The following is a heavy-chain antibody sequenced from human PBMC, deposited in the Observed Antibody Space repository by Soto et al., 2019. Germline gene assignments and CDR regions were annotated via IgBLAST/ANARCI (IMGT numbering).Heavy chain of an antibody. CDR1: GFTFSSYA. Sequence: GGSLSLSCAASGFTFSSYAMSWVRQAPGKGLEWVSAISGSGGSTYYADSVKGRFTISRDNSKNTLYLQMNSLRAEDTAVYYCAKVVRYFDWLLPFDYWGQGTLVTVSS. D-gene: IGHD3-9*01. V-gene: IGHV3-23*01. J-gene: IGHJ4*02. CDR3: AKVVRYFDWLLPFDY. CDR2: ISGSGGST.